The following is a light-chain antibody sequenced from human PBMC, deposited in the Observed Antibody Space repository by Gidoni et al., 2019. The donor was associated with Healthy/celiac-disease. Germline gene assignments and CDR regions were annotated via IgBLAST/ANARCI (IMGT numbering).Light chain of an antibody. CDR1: QSVSSN. CDR3: QQYNNWPLT. V-gene: IGKV3D-15*01. J-gene: IGKJ1*01. Sequence: EIVMTQSPATLSVSPGERATLSCRASQSVSSNLAGYQQKPGQAPRLLIYGASTRATGIPVRFSGSGSGTEFTLTISSLQSEDFAVYYCQQYNNWPLTFGQGTKVEIK. CDR2: GAS.